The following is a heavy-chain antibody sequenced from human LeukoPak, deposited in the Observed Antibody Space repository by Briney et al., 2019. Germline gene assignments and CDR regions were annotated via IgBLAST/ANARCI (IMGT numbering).Heavy chain of an antibody. CDR3: ARDPGVLWFGEFSWFDP. J-gene: IGHJ5*02. V-gene: IGHV4-31*03. CDR2: IYYSGST. CDR1: GGSISSGGYY. Sequence: SETLSLTCTVSGGSISSGGYYWSWTRQHPGKGLEWIGYIYYSGSTYYNPSLKSRVTISVDTSKNQFSLKLSSVTAADTAVYYCARDPGVLWFGEFSWFDPWGQGTLVTVSS. D-gene: IGHD3-10*01.